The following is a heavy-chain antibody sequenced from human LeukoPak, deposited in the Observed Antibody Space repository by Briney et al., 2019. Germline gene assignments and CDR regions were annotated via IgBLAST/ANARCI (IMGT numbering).Heavy chain of an antibody. CDR3: ARDRGYGFDY. CDR2: IYSGGST. J-gene: IGHJ4*02. D-gene: IGHD5-18*01. Sequence: PGGSLRLSCAASGFTFSSYSMNWVRQAPGKGLEWVSVIYSGGSTYYADSVKGRFTISRDNSKNTLYLQMNSLRAEDTAVYYCARDRGYGFDYWGQGTLVTVSS. CDR1: GFTFSSYS. V-gene: IGHV3-53*01.